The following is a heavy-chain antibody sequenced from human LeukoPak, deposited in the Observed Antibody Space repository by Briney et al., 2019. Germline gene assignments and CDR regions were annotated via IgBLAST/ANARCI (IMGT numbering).Heavy chain of an antibody. Sequence: PXGXXLXXIGRIYTSGSTNYNPSLKSRVTISVDTSKNQFSLKLSSVTAADTAVYYCAREGWLQSFDYWGQGTLVTVSS. CDR3: AREGWLQSFDY. D-gene: IGHD5-24*01. J-gene: IGHJ4*02. CDR2: IYTSGST. V-gene: IGHV4-61*02.